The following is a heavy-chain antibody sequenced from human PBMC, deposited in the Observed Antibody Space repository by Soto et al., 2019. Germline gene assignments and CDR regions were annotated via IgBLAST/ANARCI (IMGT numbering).Heavy chain of an antibody. CDR2: ISGSTGST. J-gene: IGHJ4*02. V-gene: IGHV3-23*01. D-gene: IGHD1-26*01. CDR3: ARDLGHGNGPFDY. Sequence: PGGSLRLSCAASGFTFSNFAMSWVRHAPGKGLEWVSEISGSTGSTHYADSVKGRFIISRDNSKNTLHLQMNSLRAEDTAVYYCARDLGHGNGPFDYWGQGALVTVSS. CDR1: GFTFSNFA.